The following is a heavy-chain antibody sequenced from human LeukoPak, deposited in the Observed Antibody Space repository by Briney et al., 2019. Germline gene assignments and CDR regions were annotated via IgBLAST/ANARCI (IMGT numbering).Heavy chain of an antibody. D-gene: IGHD3-9*01. CDR3: ARGGHYNILTGFRDRFLGFDY. CDR1: GFTFSTYT. CDR2: ISSSGSYI. J-gene: IGHJ4*02. Sequence: GGSLRLSCAGSGFTFSTYTMNWVRQAPGKGLEWVSSISSSGSYIYYADSAKGRFAISRDNAKNSLYLQMNSLRADDTAVYYCARGGHYNILTGFRDRFLGFDYWGQGTLVTVSS. V-gene: IGHV3-21*01.